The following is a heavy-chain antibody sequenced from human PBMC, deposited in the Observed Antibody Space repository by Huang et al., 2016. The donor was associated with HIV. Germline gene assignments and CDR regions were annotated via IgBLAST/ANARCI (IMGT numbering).Heavy chain of an antibody. J-gene: IGHJ4*02. CDR1: GGTFSSYA. CDR2: SIPSFGTA. D-gene: IGHD3-22*01. CDR3: ARVESRRYYDSSGYYY. V-gene: IGHV1-69*01. Sequence: QVQLVQSGAEVKKPGSSVKVSCKASGGTFSSYAISWVRQAPGQGLEWRGGSIPSFGTANYAQKFQGRVTITADESTSTAYMELSSLRSEDTAVYYCARVESRRYYDSSGYYYWGQGTLVTVSS.